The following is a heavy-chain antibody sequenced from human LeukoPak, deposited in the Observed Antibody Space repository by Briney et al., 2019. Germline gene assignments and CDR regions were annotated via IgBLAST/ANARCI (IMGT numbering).Heavy chain of an antibody. D-gene: IGHD6-13*01. CDR2: IYSGGST. Sequence: GGSLGLSCAASGFTVSSNYMSWVRQAPGKGLEWVSVIYSGGSTYYADSVKGRFTISRDNSKNTLYLQMNSLRAEDTAVYYCARDSRALYSSSWYLDYWGQGTLVTVSS. CDR3: ARDSRALYSSSWYLDY. V-gene: IGHV3-66*01. CDR1: GFTVSSNY. J-gene: IGHJ4*02.